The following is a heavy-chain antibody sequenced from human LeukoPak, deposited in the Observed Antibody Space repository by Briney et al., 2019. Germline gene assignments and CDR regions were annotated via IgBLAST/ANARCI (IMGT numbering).Heavy chain of an antibody. J-gene: IGHJ6*03. Sequence: GESLKISCKGSGYSFTSYWIGWVRQMPGKGLEWMGIIYPGDSDTRYSPSFQGQVTISADKSISTAYLQWSSLKASDTAMYYCARSAGRGGFGYYMDVWGKGTTVTVSS. D-gene: IGHD6-13*01. CDR3: ARSAGRGGFGYYMDV. CDR1: GYSFTSYW. V-gene: IGHV5-51*01. CDR2: IYPGDSDT.